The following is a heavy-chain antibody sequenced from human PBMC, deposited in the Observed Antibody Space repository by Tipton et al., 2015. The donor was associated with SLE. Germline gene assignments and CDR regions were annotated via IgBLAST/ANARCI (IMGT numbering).Heavy chain of an antibody. CDR2: MYYTGSA. CDR1: GASISSHY. CDR3: ASVDSGV. V-gene: IGHV4-59*08. D-gene: IGHD3-10*01. J-gene: IGHJ4*02. Sequence: TLSLTCTVSGASISSHYWSWIRQPPGKGLEWIGYMYYTGSAHYNPPLKSRVSMSVDTSKKQFSLKLTSVTAADTAIYYCASVDSGVWGQGTLVTVSS.